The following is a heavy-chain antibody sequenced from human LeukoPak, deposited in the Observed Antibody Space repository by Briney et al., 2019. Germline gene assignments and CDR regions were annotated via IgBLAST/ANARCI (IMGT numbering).Heavy chain of an antibody. Sequence: SETLSLTCAVYGGSFSGYYWSWIRQPPGKGLEWIGEINHSGSTNYNPSLKSRVTISVDTSKNQFSLKLSSVTAADTAVYYCARILYDSWSGYSNLRDYYYMDVWGKGTTVTVSS. V-gene: IGHV4-34*01. J-gene: IGHJ6*03. CDR3: ARILYDSWSGYSNLRDYYYMDV. CDR2: INHSGST. D-gene: IGHD3-3*01. CDR1: GGSFSGYY.